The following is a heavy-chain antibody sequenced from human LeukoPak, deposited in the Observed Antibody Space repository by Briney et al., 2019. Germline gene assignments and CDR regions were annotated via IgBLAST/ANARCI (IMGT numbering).Heavy chain of an antibody. V-gene: IGHV1-18*01. CDR3: ATEDSSSPPSEYYYYGMDV. Sequence: GASVKVSCKASGYTFTSYGISWVRQAPGQGLEWMGWISAYNGNTNYAQKLQGRVTMTTDTSTSTAYMELRSLRSDDTAVYYCATEDSSSPPSEYYYYGMDVWGQGTTVTVSS. CDR1: GYTFTSYG. CDR2: ISAYNGNT. D-gene: IGHD6-13*01. J-gene: IGHJ6*02.